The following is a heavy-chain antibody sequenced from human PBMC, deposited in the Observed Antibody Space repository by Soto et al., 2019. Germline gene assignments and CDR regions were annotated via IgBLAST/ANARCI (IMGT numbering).Heavy chain of an antibody. J-gene: IGHJ5*01. CDR1: GFTLGITG. V-gene: IGHV3-30*18. CDR3: AKDWGSSGWFNWFAS. Sequence: QVQLVESGGGVVHPGTSLRLACAASGFTLGITGMHWVRQAPGRGLEWVAMISHDDSQTHYRDSVKGRFTISRDNSKNTLYLQMNGLKSDDTALYYCAKDWGSSGWFNWFASWGQGALVTVSS. CDR2: ISHDDSQT. D-gene: IGHD6-19*01.